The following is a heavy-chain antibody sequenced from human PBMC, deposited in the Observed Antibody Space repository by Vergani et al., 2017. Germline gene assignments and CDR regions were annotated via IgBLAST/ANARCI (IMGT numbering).Heavy chain of an antibody. CDR1: GGSISSSSYY. V-gene: IGHV4-39*01. CDR2: SYYSGST. Sequence: QLQLQESGPGLVKPSETLSLTCTVSGGSISSSSYYWGWIRQPPGKGLEWIGSSYYSGSTYYNPSLKSRVTISVDTSKTQFSLKLSSVTAADTAVYYRATYQLLYGMDVWGQGTTVTVSS. CDR3: ATYQLLYGMDV. D-gene: IGHD2-2*01. J-gene: IGHJ6*02.